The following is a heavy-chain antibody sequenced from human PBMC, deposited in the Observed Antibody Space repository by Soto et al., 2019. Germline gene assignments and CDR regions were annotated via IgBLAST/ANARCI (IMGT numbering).Heavy chain of an antibody. Sequence: EVQLVESGGGLVQPGGSLRLSCGASGFTFSSYDMHWVRQATGKGLEWVSAIGTAGDPYYPGSVKGRFTISRENAKNSLYLQMNSLRVADTAVYFCWRRPRCLQFNFDYWGQGTLVTVSS. CDR1: GFTFSSYD. J-gene: IGHJ4*02. CDR2: IGTAGDP. V-gene: IGHV3-13*05. D-gene: IGHD4-4*01. CDR3: WRRPRCLQFNFDY.